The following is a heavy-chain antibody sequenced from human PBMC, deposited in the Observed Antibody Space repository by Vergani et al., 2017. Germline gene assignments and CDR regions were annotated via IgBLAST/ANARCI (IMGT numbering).Heavy chain of an antibody. Sequence: QVQLQEPGPGLVKPSETLSLTCAVSGYSISSGYYWGWIRQPPGKGLEWIGSIYHSGSTYYNPSLKSRVTISVDTTKNHFSLKLSSVTAADTAVYYCARRKQGSLDYWGQGTLVTVSS. D-gene: IGHD1/OR15-1a*01. CDR2: IYHSGST. J-gene: IGHJ4*02. CDR1: GYSISSGYY. V-gene: IGHV4-38-2*01. CDR3: ARRKQGSLDY.